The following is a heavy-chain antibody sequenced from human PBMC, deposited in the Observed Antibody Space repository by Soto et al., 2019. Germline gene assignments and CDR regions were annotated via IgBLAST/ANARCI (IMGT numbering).Heavy chain of an antibody. CDR3: ALYSGYDFHFIFDY. Sequence: ASVKVSCKASGYTLTSYDINWVRQATGQGLEWMGIINPSGGSTSYAQKFQGRVTMTRDTSTSTVYMELSSLRSEDTAVYYCALYSGYDFHFIFDYWGQGTLVTVSS. J-gene: IGHJ4*02. D-gene: IGHD5-12*01. CDR2: INPSGGST. CDR1: GYTLTSYD. V-gene: IGHV1-46*01.